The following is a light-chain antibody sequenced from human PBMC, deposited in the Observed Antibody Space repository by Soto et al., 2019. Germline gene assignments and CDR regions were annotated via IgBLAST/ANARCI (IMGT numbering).Light chain of an antibody. CDR2: AAS. J-gene: IGKJ2*01. Sequence: DIPMTQSPSSLSASVGDRVTITCRASRSIFKYLSWYQQKSGKPPKLVIYAASSLQSGVPSRFSGSGSGTDFTLTISSLQPDDFATYYCQQSYDPPYTFGQGTRLEIK. CDR1: RSIFKY. CDR3: QQSYDPPYT. V-gene: IGKV1-39*01.